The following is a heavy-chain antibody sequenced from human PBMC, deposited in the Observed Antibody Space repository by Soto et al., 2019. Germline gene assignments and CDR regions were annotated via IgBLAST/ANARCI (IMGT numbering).Heavy chain of an antibody. V-gene: IGHV4-31*03. CDR3: ARDTSMTTVTPYYGMDV. D-gene: IGHD4-17*01. J-gene: IGHJ6*02. Sequence: TLSLTCTVSGGSISSGCYYWSWIRQHPGKGLEWIGYIYYSGSTYYNPSLKSRVTISVDTSKNQFSLKLSSVTAADTAVYYCARDTSMTTVTPYYGMDVWGQGTTVTVCS. CDR1: GGSISSGCYY. CDR2: IYYSGST.